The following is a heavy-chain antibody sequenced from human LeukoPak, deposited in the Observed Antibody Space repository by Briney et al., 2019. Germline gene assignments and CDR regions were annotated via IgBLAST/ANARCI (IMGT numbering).Heavy chain of an antibody. CDR2: IYTSGST. D-gene: IGHD2-2*01. Sequence: SETLSLTCTVSGGSISSGSYYWSWIRQPAGKGLEWIGRIYTSGSTNYNPSLKSRVTISVDTSKNQFSLRLTSVTAADTAVYYCARGDRTIGYCSTTSCYHFDYWGQGTLVTVSS. CDR1: GGSISSGSYY. J-gene: IGHJ4*02. V-gene: IGHV4-61*02. CDR3: ARGDRTIGYCSTTSCYHFDY.